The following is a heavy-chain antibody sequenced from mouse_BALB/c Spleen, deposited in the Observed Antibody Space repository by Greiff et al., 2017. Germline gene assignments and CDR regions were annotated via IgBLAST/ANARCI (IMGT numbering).Heavy chain of an antibody. D-gene: IGHD1-1*02. V-gene: IGHV3-6*02. CDR1: GYSITSGYY. CDR2: ISYDGSN. J-gene: IGHJ4*01. CDR3: ARGWAH. Sequence: EVQLVESGPGLVKPSQSLSLTCSVTGYSITSGYYWNWIRQFPGNKLEWMGYISYDGSNNYNPSLKNRISITRDTSKNQFFLKLNSVTTEDTATYYCARGWAHWGQGTSVTVSS.